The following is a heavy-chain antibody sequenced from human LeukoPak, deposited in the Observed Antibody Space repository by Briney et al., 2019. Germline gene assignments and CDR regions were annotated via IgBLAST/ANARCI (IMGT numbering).Heavy chain of an antibody. V-gene: IGHV3-30*18. CDR3: AKGRFYWLLPTWYYFDN. CDR1: GFTFTNYG. Sequence: GRSLRLSCAASGFTFTNYGLHWVRQAPGKGLEWVAIISYDGNDKYYSDSVKGRFTISRDNSKNTLYLQMNSLRVEDTAVYYCAKGRFYWLLPTWYYFDNWGQGTLVTVSS. J-gene: IGHJ4*02. CDR2: ISYDGNDK. D-gene: IGHD3-9*01.